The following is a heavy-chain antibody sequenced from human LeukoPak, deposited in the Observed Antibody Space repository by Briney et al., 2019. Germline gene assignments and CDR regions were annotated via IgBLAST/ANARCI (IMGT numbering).Heavy chain of an antibody. CDR2: ISYSGST. Sequence: ETLSLTCTVSGGSISSSSYYWGWIRQPPGKGLEWIGSISYSGSTYYNPSLKGRVTISVDTSKIQFSLKLSSVTAADTAMYYCARRKTYYDSSGYNDYWGQGTLVTVSS. D-gene: IGHD3-22*01. CDR1: GGSISSSSYY. CDR3: ARRKTYYDSSGYNDY. J-gene: IGHJ4*02. V-gene: IGHV4-39*01.